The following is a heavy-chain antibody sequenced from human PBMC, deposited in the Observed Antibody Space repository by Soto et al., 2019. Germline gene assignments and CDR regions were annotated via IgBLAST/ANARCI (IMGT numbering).Heavy chain of an antibody. J-gene: IGHJ4*02. CDR1: GVNFITYG. D-gene: IGHD6-19*01. Sequence: GGSHRHSSTSSGVNFITYGMHWVRQATGKGLAWVAVISYDGGNKYYTDSVKDRFTISRDNSKNTVYLQMNSLRAEDTAVYFCAKDGNVFSSGWYAPSLDYWGQGALVTVSS. CDR3: AKDGNVFSSGWYAPSLDY. CDR2: ISYDGGNK. V-gene: IGHV3-30*18.